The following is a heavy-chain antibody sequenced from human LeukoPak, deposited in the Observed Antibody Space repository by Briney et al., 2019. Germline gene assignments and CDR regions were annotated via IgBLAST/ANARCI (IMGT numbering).Heavy chain of an antibody. J-gene: IGHJ4*02. Sequence: GGSLRLSCAAPGFTFSSYSMNWVRQAPGKGLEWVSYISSSSSSKKYADSVKGRFTISRDNAKNLLYLQMDSLRVEDTAIYYCARDPRTVRIWGQGTLVTVSS. CDR1: GFTFSSYS. D-gene: IGHD1-1*01. CDR3: ARDPRTVRI. V-gene: IGHV3-48*04. CDR2: ISSSSSSK.